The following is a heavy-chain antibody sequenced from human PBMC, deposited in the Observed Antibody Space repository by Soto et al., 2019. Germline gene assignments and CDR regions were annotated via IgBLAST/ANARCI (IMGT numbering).Heavy chain of an antibody. CDR2: IYYSGST. Sequence: SETLSLTCTVSGGSISSGDYYWSWIRQPPGKGLEWIGYIYYSGSTYYNPSLKSRVTISVDTSKNQLSLKLSSVTAADTAVYYCARAAFGVVHYWGQGTLVTVSS. D-gene: IGHD3-3*01. CDR1: GGSISSGDYY. J-gene: IGHJ4*02. V-gene: IGHV4-30-4*01. CDR3: ARAAFGVVHY.